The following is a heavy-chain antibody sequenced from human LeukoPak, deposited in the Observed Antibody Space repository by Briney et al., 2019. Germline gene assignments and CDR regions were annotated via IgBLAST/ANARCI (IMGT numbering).Heavy chain of an antibody. CDR1: GLTVSGNY. CDR2: IYSDGST. D-gene: IGHD2-2*01. V-gene: IGHV3-53*01. J-gene: IGHJ4*02. Sequence: PGGSLRLSCAASGLTVSGNYMSWVRQAPGKGLEWVSLIYSDGSTYYADAVKGRFTISGDNSKNTLYLQMNSLTAEDTAVYYCASMEPAAPKSYYFDYWGQGTLVTVSS. CDR3: ASMEPAAPKSYYFDY.